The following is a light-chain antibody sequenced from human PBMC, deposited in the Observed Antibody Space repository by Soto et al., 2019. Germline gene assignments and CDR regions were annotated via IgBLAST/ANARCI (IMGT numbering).Light chain of an antibody. J-gene: IGKJ1*01. CDR2: AAS. CDR3: QKYNSAPKT. Sequence: DIQMTQSPSSLSASVGDRVTITCRASQGISNYLAWYQQKPGKAPTLLIYAASTLQSGVPSRFSASGSGTDFTFTINSLQPEDVATYYCQKYNSAPKTFGQGTKVEMK. CDR1: QGISNY. V-gene: IGKV1-27*01.